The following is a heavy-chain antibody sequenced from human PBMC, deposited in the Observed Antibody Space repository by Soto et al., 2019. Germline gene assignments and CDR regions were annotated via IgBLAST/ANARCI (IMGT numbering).Heavy chain of an antibody. CDR1: GGSISTGGYY. J-gene: IGHJ4*02. D-gene: IGHD6-13*01. CDR2: IYYSGST. Sequence: QVQLQESGPGLVKPSQTLSLTCTVSGGSISTGGYYWSWIRQHPGKGLEWIGYIYYSGSTYYNPSPKSRVSITLDPSQSQFSLKLSSVTAADTAVYYCAPVALAAAGTFDYWGRGILVTVSS. CDR3: APVALAAAGTFDY. V-gene: IGHV4-31*03.